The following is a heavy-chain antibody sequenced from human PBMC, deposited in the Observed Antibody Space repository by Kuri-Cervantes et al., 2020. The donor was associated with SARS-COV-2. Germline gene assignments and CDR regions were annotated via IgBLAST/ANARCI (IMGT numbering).Heavy chain of an antibody. D-gene: IGHD3-3*01. CDR1: GGSISSGGYY. CDR3: ARDGHVWSGYQHAFDI. J-gene: IGHJ3*02. Sequence: SETLSLTCTVSGGSISSGGYYWSWIRQPPGKGLEWIGYIYYSGSTYYNPSLKSRVTISVDTSKNQFSLKLSSVTAADTAVYYCARDGHVWSGYQHAFDIWGQGTMVTVSS. V-gene: IGHV4-30-2*01. CDR2: IYYSGST.